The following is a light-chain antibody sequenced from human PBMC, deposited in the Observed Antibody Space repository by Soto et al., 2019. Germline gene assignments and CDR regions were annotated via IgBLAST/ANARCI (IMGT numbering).Light chain of an antibody. CDR1: QSVARK. CDR2: DAS. CDR3: QQRSNWHTWT. Sequence: IVLTQSPATLSVSPVERATLSCIASQSVARKLAWYQQKPGQAPRLLIYDASNRATGIPARFSGSGSGTDFTLTISSLETEDFAVYYCQQRSNWHTWTFGQGTKVDIK. V-gene: IGKV3-11*01. J-gene: IGKJ1*01.